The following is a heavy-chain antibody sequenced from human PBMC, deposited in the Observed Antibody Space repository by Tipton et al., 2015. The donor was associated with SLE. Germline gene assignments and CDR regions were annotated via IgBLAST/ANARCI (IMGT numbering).Heavy chain of an antibody. J-gene: IGHJ4*02. D-gene: IGHD3-10*01. V-gene: IGHV1-2*06. CDR1: GFTVSSNY. CDR3: ARGDYNSGSSLDY. Sequence: SCSASGFTVSSNYMAWVRQAPGQGLEWMGRIKPKVGGTNYAQMFEGRVSFTRDTSISTAYMEMSGLTSDDTAVYYCARGDYNSGSSLDYWGQGTLVTVSS. CDR2: IKPKVGGT.